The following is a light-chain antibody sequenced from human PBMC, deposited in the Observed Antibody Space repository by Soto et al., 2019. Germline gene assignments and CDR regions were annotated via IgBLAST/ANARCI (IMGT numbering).Light chain of an antibody. V-gene: IGLV1-44*01. CDR1: RPNIGSNF. CDR2: TNS. Sequence: QSALTQPRSACGTPGQRLTIACSGTRPNIGSNFVNWYRQLPGTAPKLLVHTNSQRPSGVPDRFSGSKSGTSASLAISGLQSEDEGDYFCAVWDDSLHGYVFATGTKVTVL. CDR3: AVWDDSLHGYV. J-gene: IGLJ1*01.